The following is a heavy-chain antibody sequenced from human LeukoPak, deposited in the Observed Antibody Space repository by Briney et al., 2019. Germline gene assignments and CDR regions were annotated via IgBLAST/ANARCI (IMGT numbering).Heavy chain of an antibody. CDR1: GGSLSSAIYS. D-gene: IGHD6-13*01. CDR2: IFNSGST. V-gene: IGHV4-31*02. Sequence: TLSLSRTLSGGSLSSAIYSWNWIRLHPGKGREWIGYIFNSGSTSYNPSLKTRLPISVDTSKNQFFLKLSSVTAADTAVYFCARKKIAAAGPFDYWGRGTLVTVSS. J-gene: IGHJ4*02. CDR3: ARKKIAAAGPFDY.